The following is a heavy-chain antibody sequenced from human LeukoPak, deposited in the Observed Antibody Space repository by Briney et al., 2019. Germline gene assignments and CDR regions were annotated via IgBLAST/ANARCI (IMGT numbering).Heavy chain of an antibody. CDR1: GFIFDDHA. D-gene: IGHD5-12*01. Sequence: GRSLRLSCAASGFIFDDHAMHWVRQVPGKGLEWVSGISWNSGSIGYADSVKGRFTISRDSAKNSLYLQMNNLRAEDTALFYCAKDAGYDSTSFDYWGQGTLVTVSS. J-gene: IGHJ4*02. CDR2: ISWNSGSI. V-gene: IGHV3-9*01. CDR3: AKDAGYDSTSFDY.